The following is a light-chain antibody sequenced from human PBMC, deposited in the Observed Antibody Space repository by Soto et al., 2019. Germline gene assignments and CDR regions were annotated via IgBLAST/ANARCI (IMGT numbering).Light chain of an antibody. CDR3: QQYNNWPPWT. Sequence: EIVMTQSPATLSVSPGERATLSCRASQSVSSNLAWYQQKPGQAPRLLIYGASTRATGIPARFSGSVSGTEFTLTISSVQSEDFAFYYCQQYNNWPPWTFGQGTKVEIK. J-gene: IGKJ1*01. CDR2: GAS. V-gene: IGKV3-15*01. CDR1: QSVSSN.